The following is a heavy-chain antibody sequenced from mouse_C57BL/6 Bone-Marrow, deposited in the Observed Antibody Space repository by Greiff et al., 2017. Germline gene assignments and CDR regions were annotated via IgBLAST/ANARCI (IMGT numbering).Heavy chain of an antibody. CDR3: ARFYYSTYYAMDY. D-gene: IGHD2-5*01. CDR2: ISSGGSTI. CDR1: GFTFSDYG. V-gene: IGHV5-17*01. Sequence: EVKLVESGGGLVKPGGSLKLSCAASGFTFSDYGMHWVRQAPEKGLEWVAYISSGGSTIYYADTVKGRFTISRDNAKNTLFVQMTSLRSEDTAMYYCARFYYSTYYAMDYWGQGTSVTVSS. J-gene: IGHJ4*01.